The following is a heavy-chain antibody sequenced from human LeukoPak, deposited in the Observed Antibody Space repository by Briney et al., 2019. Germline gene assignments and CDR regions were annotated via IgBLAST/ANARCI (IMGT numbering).Heavy chain of an antibody. J-gene: IGHJ4*02. CDR1: GFTFSSYW. V-gene: IGHV3-20*04. CDR2: INWNGGST. D-gene: IGHD4/OR15-4a*01. Sequence: PGGSLRLSCAASGFTFSSYWMSWVRQAPGKGLEWVSGINWNGGSTGYADSVKGRFTISRDNAKNSLYLQMNSLRAEDTALYYCAREPHKGAHPSSYYFDYWGQGTLVTVSS. CDR3: AREPHKGAHPSSYYFDY.